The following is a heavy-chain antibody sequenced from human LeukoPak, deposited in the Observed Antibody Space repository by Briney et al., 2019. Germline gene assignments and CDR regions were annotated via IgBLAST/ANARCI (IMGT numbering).Heavy chain of an antibody. CDR3: ARVLYSGSYFDY. Sequence: PGRSLRLSCAASGFTFSSYAMHWVRQSPHKGLEWVAVISYDGSNKYYADSVKGRFTISRDNSKNTLYLQMNSLRAEDTAVYYCARVLYSGSYFDYWGQGTLVTVPS. J-gene: IGHJ4*02. D-gene: IGHD1-26*01. CDR2: ISYDGSNK. V-gene: IGHV3-30-3*01. CDR1: GFTFSSYA.